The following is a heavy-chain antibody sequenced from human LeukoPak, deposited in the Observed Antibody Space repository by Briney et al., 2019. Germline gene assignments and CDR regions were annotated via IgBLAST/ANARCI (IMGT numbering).Heavy chain of an antibody. CDR3: ARQQYYYDSSGYYSDY. Sequence: GESLKISCKGSGYSFNTYWIGWVRQMPGKRLEWMGSIYPGDSDTKYSPSFQGQVTISADKSISTAYLQWSSLKASDTAMYYCARQQYYYDSSGYYSDYWGQGTLVTVSS. V-gene: IGHV5-51*01. CDR2: IYPGDSDT. CDR1: GYSFNTYW. D-gene: IGHD3-22*01. J-gene: IGHJ4*02.